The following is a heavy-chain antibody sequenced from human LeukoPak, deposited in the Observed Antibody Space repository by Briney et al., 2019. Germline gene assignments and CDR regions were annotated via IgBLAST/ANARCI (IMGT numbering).Heavy chain of an antibody. Sequence: GGSLRLSCAASGFTFSNAWMSWVRQAPGKGLEWVGRIKSKTDGGTTDYAAPVKGRFTISRDDSKNTLYLQMNSLKTEDTAVYYCTTYRGEITGLVYYWGQGTLVTVSS. CDR2: IKSKTDGGTT. CDR1: GFTFSNAW. D-gene: IGHD1-20*01. V-gene: IGHV3-15*01. CDR3: TTYRGEITGLVYY. J-gene: IGHJ4*02.